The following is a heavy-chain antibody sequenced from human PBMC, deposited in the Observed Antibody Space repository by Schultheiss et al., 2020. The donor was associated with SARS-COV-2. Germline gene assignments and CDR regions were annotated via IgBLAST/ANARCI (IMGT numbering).Heavy chain of an antibody. D-gene: IGHD4-17*01. Sequence: ASVKVSCKASGYTFTGYYMHWVRQAPGQGLEWMGWINPNSGGTNYAQKFQGRVTMTRDTSISTAYMELSRLRSDDTAVYYCARDPATVKGKNRFDYWGQGTLVTVSS. V-gene: IGHV1-2*02. CDR1: GYTFTGYY. CDR2: INPNSGGT. CDR3: ARDPATVKGKNRFDY. J-gene: IGHJ4*02.